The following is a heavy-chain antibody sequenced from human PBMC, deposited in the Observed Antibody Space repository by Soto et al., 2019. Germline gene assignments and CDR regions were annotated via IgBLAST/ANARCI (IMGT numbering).Heavy chain of an antibody. CDR2: ISGSGGST. CDR1: GFTFSSYA. V-gene: IGHV3-23*01. J-gene: IGHJ4*02. D-gene: IGHD3-3*01. CDR3: AKGGAYYDFWSGYDSAY. Sequence: EVQLLESGGGLVQPGGSLRLSCAASGFTFSSYAMSWVRQAPGKGLEWVSAISGSGGSTYYADSVKGRFTISRDNSKNTLYQQMNSLRAEDTAVYYCAKGGAYYDFWSGYDSAYWGQGTLVTVSS.